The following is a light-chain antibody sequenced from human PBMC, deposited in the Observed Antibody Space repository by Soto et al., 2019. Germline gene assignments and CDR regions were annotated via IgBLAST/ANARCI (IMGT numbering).Light chain of an antibody. Sequence: QSALTQPASVSGSPGQSITISCIGTSSDVGAYDLVSCYQQNPGTAPRLIIYEKIRRPSTIASRFSGSKSGNTASLTISGLRAEDEANYHCCSYAGNRIFIFGGGTKLTVL. CDR1: SSDVGAYDL. CDR2: EKI. J-gene: IGLJ2*01. CDR3: CSYAGNRIFI. V-gene: IGLV2-23*01.